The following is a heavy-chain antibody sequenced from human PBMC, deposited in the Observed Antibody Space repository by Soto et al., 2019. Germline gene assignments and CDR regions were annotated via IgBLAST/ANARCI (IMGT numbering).Heavy chain of an antibody. D-gene: IGHD2-21*02. CDR1: GFIFSMYS. CDR3: ARDHLILPAHDFFYGSDV. Sequence: GGSLRLSCEVSGFIFSMYSMSWGRQTPGKGLEWVAKIPQDGVDGHYADAVKGRFTISRDNGKNSLYLQMNNLRAEDTAVYYCARDHLILPAHDFFYGSDVWGRGATVPVSS. V-gene: IGHV3-7*03. CDR2: IPQDGVDG. J-gene: IGHJ6*02.